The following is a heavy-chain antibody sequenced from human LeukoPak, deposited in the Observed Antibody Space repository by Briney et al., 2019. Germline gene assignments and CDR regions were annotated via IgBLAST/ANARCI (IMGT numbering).Heavy chain of an antibody. J-gene: IGHJ4*02. D-gene: IGHD3-10*01. V-gene: IGHV3-53*01. Sequence: GGSLRLSCAAPGFTVSRNYMSWVRQALGKGLEWVSVIYSGGNTYYADFVKGRFTISRDNSKNTLYLQINSLTAEDTAVYYCTNLPRGDYWGLGTLVTVSS. CDR2: IYSGGNT. CDR1: GFTVSRNY. CDR3: TNLPRGDY.